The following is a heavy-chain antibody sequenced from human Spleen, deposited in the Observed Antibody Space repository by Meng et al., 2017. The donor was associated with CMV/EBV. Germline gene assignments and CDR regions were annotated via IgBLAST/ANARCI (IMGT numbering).Heavy chain of an antibody. J-gene: IGHJ4*02. CDR3: ARDAGIAWPFDY. Sequence: GGSLRLSCAASGFTFSSYSMNWVRQAPGKGLDWVSTISGGGDNTHYADSVKGRFTISRDNSKDTLYLQMDSLRVEDTAVYYCARDAGIAWPFDYWGQGTPVTVSS. CDR1: GFTFSSYS. D-gene: IGHD2-21*01. V-gene: IGHV3-23*01. CDR2: ISGGGDNT.